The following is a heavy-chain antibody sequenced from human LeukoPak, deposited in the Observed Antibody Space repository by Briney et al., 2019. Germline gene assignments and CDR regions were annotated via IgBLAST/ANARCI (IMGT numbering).Heavy chain of an antibody. D-gene: IGHD6-6*01. V-gene: IGHV5-51*01. Sequence: GESLKISCKGSGYSFTSYWIGWVRQMPGKGLEWMGIIYPGDSNTRYSPSFQGQVTISADKSISTAYLQWSSLKASDTAMYYCARHIITSSSGEMDYFGYWGQGTLVTVSS. CDR2: IYPGDSNT. J-gene: IGHJ4*02. CDR3: ARHIITSSSGEMDYFGY. CDR1: GYSFTSYW.